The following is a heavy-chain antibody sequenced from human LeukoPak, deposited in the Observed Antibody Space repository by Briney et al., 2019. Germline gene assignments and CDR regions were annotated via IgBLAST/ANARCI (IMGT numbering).Heavy chain of an antibody. CDR1: GYTFTGYY. CDR3: ARDRSLIIEDYYYYGMDV. V-gene: IGHV1-2*06. CDR2: INPNSGGT. D-gene: IGHD2-8*01. Sequence: GASVKVSCKASGYTFTGYYMHWVRQAPGQGLEWMGRINPNSGGTNYAQKFQGRVTMTRDTSISTAYMELSRLRSDDTAVYYCARDRSLIIEDYYYYGMDVWGQGTTVTVSS. J-gene: IGHJ6*02.